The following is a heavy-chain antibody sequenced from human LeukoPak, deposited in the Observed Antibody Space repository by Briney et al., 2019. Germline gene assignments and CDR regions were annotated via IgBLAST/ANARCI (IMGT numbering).Heavy chain of an antibody. CDR2: IWYDGTNK. D-gene: IGHD3-22*01. CDR1: GFTFSSYG. CDR3: ARAAYDSSGYLTL. J-gene: IGHJ4*02. V-gene: IGHV3-33*01. Sequence: PGGALRLSCAASGFTFSSYGMHWVGQAPGKGLEWVAVIWYDGTNKYYADSVKGRFTISRDNSKNTLFLQMNILRAEDTAVYYCARAAYDSSGYLTLWGQGTLVAVSS.